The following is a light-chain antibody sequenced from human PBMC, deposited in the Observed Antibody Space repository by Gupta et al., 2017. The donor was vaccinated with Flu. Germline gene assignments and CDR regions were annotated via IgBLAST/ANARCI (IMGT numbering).Light chain of an antibody. CDR2: AAS. CDR1: KAIRTD. Sequence: PSSLSVCEGVTVTITCRASKAIRTDLGWYQQKPGKAPRPLIYAASILESGVPSRFSGGGSGTEFTLTISSLQPEDFATYYCRQYNNYPVAFGQGTRMEIK. J-gene: IGKJ5*01. CDR3: RQYNNYPVA. V-gene: IGKV1-17*01.